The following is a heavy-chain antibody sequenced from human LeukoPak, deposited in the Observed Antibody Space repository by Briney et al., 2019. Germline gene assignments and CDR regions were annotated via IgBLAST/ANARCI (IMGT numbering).Heavy chain of an antibody. CDR3: VRAGWEVEL. V-gene: IGHV3-7*01. J-gene: IGHJ4*02. Sequence: GALRLSCAASGFTFSRYWMAWVRQAPGKGLQWVAHIKEDGTEKYYLDSVKGRFTIARDDAKNLLYLKMNSLRTEDTALYYFVRAGWEVELWGQGAPGPVSS. D-gene: IGHD1-26*01. CDR1: GFTFSRYW. CDR2: IKEDGTEK.